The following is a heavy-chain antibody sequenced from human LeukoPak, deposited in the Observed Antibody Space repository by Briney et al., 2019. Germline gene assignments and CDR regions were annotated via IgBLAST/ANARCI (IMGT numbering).Heavy chain of an antibody. Sequence: PGGSLRLSCAASGFTFSSYAMSWVRQAPGKGLEWVSAISGSGGSTYYADSVKGRFTISRDTSKNTLYLQMNILRVEDTAVYFCAREQWFDPWGQGTLVIVSS. J-gene: IGHJ5*02. CDR1: GFTFSSYA. CDR2: ISGSGGST. D-gene: IGHD1/OR15-1a*01. CDR3: AREQWFDP. V-gene: IGHV3-23*01.